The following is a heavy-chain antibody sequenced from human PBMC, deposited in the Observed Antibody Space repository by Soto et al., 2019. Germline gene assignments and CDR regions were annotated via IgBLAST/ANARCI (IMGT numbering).Heavy chain of an antibody. CDR1: EFSFSRYA. CDR3: ATYSSPFDY. D-gene: IGHD6-13*01. J-gene: IGHJ4*02. V-gene: IGHV3-23*01. CDR2: ISATGTTT. Sequence: EVQLMESGGGLVQPGGSLRLSCAASEFSFSRYALNWVRQAPGKGLEWVSAISATGTTTYYADSVKGRFTISRDNSKRTLFLQMDSLSPEDTAVYYCATYSSPFDYWGQGTLVTVSS.